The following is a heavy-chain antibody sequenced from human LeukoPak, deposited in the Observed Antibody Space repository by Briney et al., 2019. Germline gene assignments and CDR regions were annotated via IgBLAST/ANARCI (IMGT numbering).Heavy chain of an antibody. CDR3: ARDLGGYCSSTSCYGLGNWFDP. V-gene: IGHV4-39*07. CDR1: GGSISGSSYY. J-gene: IGHJ5*02. CDR2: IYYSGST. Sequence: SETLSLTCTVSGGSISGSSYYWGWIRQPPGKGLEWIGSIYYSGSTYYNPSLKSRVTISVDTSKNQFSLKLSSVTAADTAVYYCARDLGGYCSSTSCYGLGNWFDPWGQGTLVTVSS. D-gene: IGHD2-2*01.